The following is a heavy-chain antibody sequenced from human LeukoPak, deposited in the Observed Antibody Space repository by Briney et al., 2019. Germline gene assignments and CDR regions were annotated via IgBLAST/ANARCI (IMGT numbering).Heavy chain of an antibody. CDR3: ARYSGSYYFDY. CDR2: IYYSGST. V-gene: IGHV4-59*08. D-gene: IGHD3-10*01. J-gene: IGHJ4*02. Sequence: PSETLSLTCTVSGGSISSYYWSWIRQPPGKGLEWIGYIYYSGSTNYNPSLKSRVTISVDTSENQFSLKLSSVTAADTAVYYCARYSGSYYFDYWGQGTLVTVSS. CDR1: GGSISSYY.